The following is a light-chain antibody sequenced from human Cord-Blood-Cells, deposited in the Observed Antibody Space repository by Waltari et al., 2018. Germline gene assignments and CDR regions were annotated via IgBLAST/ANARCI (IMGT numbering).Light chain of an antibody. CDR2: DVS. V-gene: IGLV2-14*01. J-gene: IGLJ1*01. CDR1: SSDGGGYNY. Sequence: QSALTQPASVSGSPGQSITISCTGTSSDGGGYNYVACYQQHPGKAPKLMIYDVSNRPSGVSNRFSGSKSGNTASLTISGLQAEDEADYYCSSYTSSSTYVFGTGTKVTVL. CDR3: SSYTSSSTYV.